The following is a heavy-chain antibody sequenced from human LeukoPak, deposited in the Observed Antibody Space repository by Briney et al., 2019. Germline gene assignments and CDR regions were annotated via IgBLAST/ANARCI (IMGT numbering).Heavy chain of an antibody. CDR3: AKESPSPIYGMDV. V-gene: IGHV3-21*01. Sequence: GGSLRLSCAASGFTFSSYAMSWLRQAPGKGLEWISSISSGSGGHILYVDSVKGRFTISRDNAKNSLYLQMDSLTAEDTAVYYCAKESPSPIYGMDVWGQGTTATVSS. CDR2: ISSGSGGHI. CDR1: GFTFSSYA. J-gene: IGHJ6*02. D-gene: IGHD3-10*01.